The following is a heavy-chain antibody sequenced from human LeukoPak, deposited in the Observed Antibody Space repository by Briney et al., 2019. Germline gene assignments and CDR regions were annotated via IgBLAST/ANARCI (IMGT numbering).Heavy chain of an antibody. D-gene: IGHD6-19*01. Sequence: GGSLRLSCAASGFTFSSYSMNWVRQAPGKGLEWVSSISSSSSYIYYADSVKGRFTISRDNAKNSLYLQMNSLRAEDTAVYYCARGTLRSIAVAAPIDYWGQGTLVTVSS. CDR2: ISSSSSYI. J-gene: IGHJ4*02. CDR3: ARGTLRSIAVAAPIDY. V-gene: IGHV3-21*01. CDR1: GFTFSSYS.